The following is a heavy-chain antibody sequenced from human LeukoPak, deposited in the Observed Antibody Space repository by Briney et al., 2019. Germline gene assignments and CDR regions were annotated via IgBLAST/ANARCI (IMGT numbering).Heavy chain of an antibody. CDR2: IWSDGSIK. Sequence: GGSLRLSCAASGFPFSSYVMSWVRQAPGKGLEWVAVIWSDGSIKYYADSVKGRFTISRDNSRNTLYLQMNSLRAEDTAVYYCARGPIAVAGTPSIYQHWGQGTLVTVSS. V-gene: IGHV3-33*08. CDR1: GFPFSSYV. CDR3: ARGPIAVAGTPSIYQH. D-gene: IGHD6-19*01. J-gene: IGHJ1*01.